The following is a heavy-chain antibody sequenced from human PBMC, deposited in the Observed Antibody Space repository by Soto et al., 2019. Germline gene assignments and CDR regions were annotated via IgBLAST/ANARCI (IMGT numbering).Heavy chain of an antibody. CDR1: GFTVSSNY. D-gene: IGHD3-10*01. CDR3: ARVLLWFGERGYGMDV. CDR2: IYSGGST. V-gene: IGHV3-66*01. J-gene: IGHJ6*02. Sequence: EVQLVESGGGLVQPGGSLRLSCAASGFTVSSNYMSWVRQAPGKGLEWVSVIYSGGSTYYADSVKGRFTISRDNSKNPLYLQMNSPRAEDTAVYYCARVLLWFGERGYGMDVWGQGTTVTGSS.